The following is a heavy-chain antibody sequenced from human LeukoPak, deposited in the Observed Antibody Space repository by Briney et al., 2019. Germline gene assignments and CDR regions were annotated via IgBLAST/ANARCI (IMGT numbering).Heavy chain of an antibody. CDR2: IYYSGST. CDR1: GGSISSSSYY. J-gene: IGHJ3*02. V-gene: IGHV4-39*07. CDR3: ARVVLVTKPDAFDI. Sequence: KPSETLSLTCTVSGGSISSSSYYWGWIRQPPGRGLEWIGSIYYSGSTYYNPSLKSRVTISVDTSKNQFSLKLSSVTAADTAVYYCARVVLVTKPDAFDIWGQGTMVTVSS. D-gene: IGHD2-15*01.